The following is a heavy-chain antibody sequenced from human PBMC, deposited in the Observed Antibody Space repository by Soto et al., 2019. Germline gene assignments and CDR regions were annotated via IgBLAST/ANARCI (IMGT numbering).Heavy chain of an antibody. CDR2: IWYDGSNQ. CDR1: GFTFRNHG. V-gene: IGHV3-33*01. CDR3: ARWSNNKVVDP. J-gene: IGHJ5*02. Sequence: QVQLVESGGGVVQPGRSLRLSCAASGFTFRNHGMHWVRQAPGKGLEWVAVIWYDGSNQYYAESVKGRFTISRDNSKDTVYLQMNSLRDEGTAVYYCARWSNNKVVDPWGQGTLVTVSS. D-gene: IGHD1-1*01.